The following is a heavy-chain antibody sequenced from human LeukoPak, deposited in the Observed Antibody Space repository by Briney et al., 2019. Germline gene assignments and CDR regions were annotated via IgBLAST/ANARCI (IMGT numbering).Heavy chain of an antibody. CDR1: GFTFSSYW. V-gene: IGHV3-7*01. J-gene: IGHJ4*02. CDR3: AREGTRGFFDS. CDR2: INLDGSEK. D-gene: IGHD1/OR15-1a*01. Sequence: GGSLILSCAASGFTFSSYWMSWVRQAPGKGLEWVADINLDGSEKYYVDSVKGRFTISRDNAKNSLNLHMNSLRAEDTAVYYCAREGTRGFFDSWGQGTLVTVSS.